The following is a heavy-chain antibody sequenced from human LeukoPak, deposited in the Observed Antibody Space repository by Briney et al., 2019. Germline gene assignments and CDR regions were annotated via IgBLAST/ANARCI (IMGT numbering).Heavy chain of an antibody. CDR3: ARVFEVPAAPFFYYYYYMDV. V-gene: IGHV1-18*01. Sequence: PSASVKVSCKASGYTFTSYAMYWVRQAPGQRLEWMGWISAYNGNTNYAQKLQGRVTMTTDTSTSTAYMELRSLRSDDTAVYYCARVFEVPAAPFFYYYYYMDVWGKGTTVTVSS. CDR2: ISAYNGNT. CDR1: GYTFTSYA. J-gene: IGHJ6*03. D-gene: IGHD2-2*01.